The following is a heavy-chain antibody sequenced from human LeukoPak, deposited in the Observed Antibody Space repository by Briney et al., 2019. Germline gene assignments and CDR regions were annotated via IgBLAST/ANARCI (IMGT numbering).Heavy chain of an antibody. V-gene: IGHV3-11*01. Sequence: GGSLRLSCAASGFTFSDYYMSWIRQAPGRGLEWVSYISSSGSTIYYADSVKGRFTISRDNAKNSLYLQMNSLRAEDTAVYYCAKTLGSIAAAGDWYFDLWGRGTLVTVSS. CDR2: ISSSGSTI. CDR1: GFTFSDYY. CDR3: AKTLGSIAAAGDWYFDL. J-gene: IGHJ2*01. D-gene: IGHD6-13*01.